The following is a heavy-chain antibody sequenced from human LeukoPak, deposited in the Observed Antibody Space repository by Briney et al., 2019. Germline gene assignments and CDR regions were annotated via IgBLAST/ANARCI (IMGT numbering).Heavy chain of an antibody. D-gene: IGHD3-9*01. V-gene: IGHV3-30*04. CDR3: WRESGSYYDIWPFDP. J-gene: IGHJ5*02. CDR2: ISYDGSNK. Sequence: GRSLRLSCAAYGFTFSSYAMDWVRQAPGKGLEWEAVISYDGSNKYYANSVKGRFTISRDNSKNTMYLQMNSLRAEETAVDYCWRESGSYYDIWPFDPCRQGNVVTVSS. CDR1: GFTFSSYA.